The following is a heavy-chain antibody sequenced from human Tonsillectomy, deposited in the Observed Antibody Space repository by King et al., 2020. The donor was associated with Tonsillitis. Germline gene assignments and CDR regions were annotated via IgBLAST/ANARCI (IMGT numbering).Heavy chain of an antibody. CDR1: GYSFISYW. D-gene: IGHD3-22*01. CDR3: ARGTNYYDSSGYYYLLY. Sequence: QLVQSGAEVKKPGESLRISCKGSGYSFISYWITWVRQMPGKGLEWMGRIDPSDSYTNFSPSFEGHVTISADKSIGTAYLQWSSLKASDSAMYYCARGTNYYDSSGYYYLLYWGQGPLLTVSS. V-gene: IGHV5-10-1*03. CDR2: IDPSDSYT. J-gene: IGHJ4*02.